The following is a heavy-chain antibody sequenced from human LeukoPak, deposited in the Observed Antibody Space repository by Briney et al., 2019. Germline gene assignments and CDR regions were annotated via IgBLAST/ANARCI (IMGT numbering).Heavy chain of an antibody. Sequence: GGSLRLSCAASGFTFSTYAMSWVRQAPGKGLEWVSALSPSGGITYYEDSVKGRFTISRDNSKNTLYLQMNSLRAEDTAVYYCAKDLEFAVSGSYSAFDIWGQGTMVTVSS. CDR1: GFTFSTYA. V-gene: IGHV3-23*01. CDR2: LSPSGGIT. CDR3: AKDLEFAVSGSYSAFDI. J-gene: IGHJ3*02. D-gene: IGHD1-26*01.